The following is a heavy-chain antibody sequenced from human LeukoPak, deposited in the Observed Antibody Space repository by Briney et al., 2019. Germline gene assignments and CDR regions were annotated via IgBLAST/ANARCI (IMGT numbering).Heavy chain of an antibody. CDR1: GGTFSSYA. CDR3: ARASGEYSYGYGYYYYYMDV. V-gene: IGHV1-69*01. D-gene: IGHD5-18*01. J-gene: IGHJ6*03. Sequence: ASVKVSCKASGGTFSSYAISWVRQAPGQGLEWMGGIIPIFGTANYAQKFQGRVTITADESTSTAYMGLSSLRSEDTAVYYCARASGEYSYGYGYYYYYMDVWGKGTTVTVSS. CDR2: IIPIFGTA.